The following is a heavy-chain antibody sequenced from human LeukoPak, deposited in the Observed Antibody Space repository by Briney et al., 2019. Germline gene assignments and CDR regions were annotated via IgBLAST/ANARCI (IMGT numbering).Heavy chain of an antibody. V-gene: IGHV4-4*07. CDR2: IYTSGST. Sequence: SETLSLTCIVSGGSISSYYWSWIRQPAGKGLEWIGRIYTSGSTNYNPSLKSRITMSVDTSKNQFSLKLSSVTAADTAVYYCARLVGFDSYYYMDVWGKGTTVTVSS. J-gene: IGHJ6*03. D-gene: IGHD6-6*01. CDR3: ARLVGFDSYYYMDV. CDR1: GGSISSYY.